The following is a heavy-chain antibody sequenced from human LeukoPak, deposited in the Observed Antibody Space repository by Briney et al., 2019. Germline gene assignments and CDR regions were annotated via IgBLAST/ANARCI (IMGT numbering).Heavy chain of an antibody. D-gene: IGHD4-17*01. CDR1: GDGVSSNSAA. Sequence: SQTLSLTCAISGDGVSSNSAAWNWIRQSPSRGLEWLGRTYYRSKWYNDYAVSVKSRITINPDTSKNQFSLQLNSVTPEDTAVYYCARGGAMTTVTTRIFDIWGQGTMVTVSS. CDR2: TYYRSKWYN. V-gene: IGHV6-1*01. CDR3: ARGGAMTTVTTRIFDI. J-gene: IGHJ3*02.